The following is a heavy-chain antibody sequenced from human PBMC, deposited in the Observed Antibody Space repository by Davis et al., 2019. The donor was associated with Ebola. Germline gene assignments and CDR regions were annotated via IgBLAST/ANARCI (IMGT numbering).Heavy chain of an antibody. CDR3: ARAQFPTTSDH. CDR2: INPHNGNT. Sequence: AASVKVSCKASGYTYTTYGINWVRQAPGHGLEWMGRINPHNGNTNYAQNVQGRVTMTTDTSTSTAYLELGILRSDDTAVYYCARAQFPTTSDHWGQGTLVTVSS. J-gene: IGHJ4*02. CDR1: GYTYTTYG. D-gene: IGHD1-1*01. V-gene: IGHV1-18*04.